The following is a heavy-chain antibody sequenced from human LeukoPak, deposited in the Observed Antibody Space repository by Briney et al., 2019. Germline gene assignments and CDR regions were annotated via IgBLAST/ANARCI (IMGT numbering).Heavy chain of an antibody. CDR1: GGSISSSSYY. Sequence: SETLSLTCTVSGGSISSSSYYWGWIRQPPGKGLEWIGSIYYSGSTYHNPSLKSRVTISVDTSKNQFSLKLSSVTAADTAVYYCARLPDYYDSSGYYYVFDYWGQGTLVTVSS. CDR2: IYYSGST. CDR3: ARLPDYYDSSGYYYVFDY. V-gene: IGHV4-39*01. D-gene: IGHD3-22*01. J-gene: IGHJ4*02.